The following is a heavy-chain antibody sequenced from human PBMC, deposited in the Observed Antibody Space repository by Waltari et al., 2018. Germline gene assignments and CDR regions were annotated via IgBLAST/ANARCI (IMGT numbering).Heavy chain of an antibody. CDR2: IYWNEDK. Sequence: QITLKESGPTLVKPTQTLTLTCTFSGFSLSTSGVGVGWIRQPPGKALEWLALIYWNEDKPYSPSRKSRPTITKDNSKNPVVLTMTNMDPVDTATYYCAHRLGYCSGGSCSDFDYWGQGTLVTVSS. V-gene: IGHV2-5*01. D-gene: IGHD2-15*01. J-gene: IGHJ4*02. CDR1: GFSLSTSGVG. CDR3: AHRLGYCSGGSCSDFDY.